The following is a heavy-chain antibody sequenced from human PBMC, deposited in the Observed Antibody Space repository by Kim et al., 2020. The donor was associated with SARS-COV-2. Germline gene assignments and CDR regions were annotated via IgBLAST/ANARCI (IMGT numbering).Heavy chain of an antibody. CDR1: GGSISSSSYY. CDR3: ARDRGVWLRFANWFDP. Sequence: SETLSLTCTVSGGSISSSSYYWGWIRQPPGKGLEWIGSIYYSGSTYYNPSLKSRVTISVDTSKNQFSLKLSSVTAADTAVYYCARDRGVWLRFANWFDP. J-gene: IGHJ5*02. D-gene: IGHD5-12*01. V-gene: IGHV4-39*07. CDR2: IYYSGST.